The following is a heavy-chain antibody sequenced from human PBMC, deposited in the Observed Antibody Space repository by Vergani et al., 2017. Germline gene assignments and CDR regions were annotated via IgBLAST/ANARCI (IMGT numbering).Heavy chain of an antibody. V-gene: IGHV3-9*01. CDR2: ISWNSGSI. D-gene: IGHD5-18*01. J-gene: IGHJ4*02. CDR1: GFTFDDYA. Sequence: EVQLVESGGGLVQPGRSLRLSCAASGFTFDDYAMHWVRQAPGKGLEWVSGISWNSGSIGYADSVKGRFTISRDNAKNSLYLQMNSLRAEDTALYYCARGLGYHDYWGQGTLVTVSS. CDR3: ARGLGYHDY.